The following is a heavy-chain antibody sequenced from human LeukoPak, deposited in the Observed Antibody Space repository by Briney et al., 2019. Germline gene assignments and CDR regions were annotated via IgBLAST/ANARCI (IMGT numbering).Heavy chain of an antibody. J-gene: IGHJ5*02. V-gene: IGHV3-13*01. Sequence: PGGSLRLSCAASGFTFSSYDMHWVRQATGKGLEWVSAIGTAGDTYYPGSVKGRFTISRDNAKNSLYLQMNSLRAEDTAVYYCARHPGRVGWFDPRGQGTLVTVSS. CDR3: ARHPGRVGWFDP. CDR1: GFTFSSYD. CDR2: IGTAGDT.